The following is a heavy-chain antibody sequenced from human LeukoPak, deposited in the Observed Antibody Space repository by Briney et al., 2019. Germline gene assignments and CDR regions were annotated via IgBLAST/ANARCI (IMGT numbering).Heavy chain of an antibody. Sequence: PGGSLRLSCAASGFTVSSNYMSWVRQAPGKGLEWVSVIYSGGSTYYADSVKGRFTISRDNSKNTLYLQMNSLRAEDTAVYYCATETSGWRPFEYWGQGTLVTVSS. D-gene: IGHD6-19*01. V-gene: IGHV3-66*01. J-gene: IGHJ4*02. CDR1: GFTVSSNY. CDR3: ATETSGWRPFEY. CDR2: IYSGGST.